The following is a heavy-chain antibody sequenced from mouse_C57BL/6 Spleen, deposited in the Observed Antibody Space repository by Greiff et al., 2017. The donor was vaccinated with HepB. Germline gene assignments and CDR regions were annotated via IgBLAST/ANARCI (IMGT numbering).Heavy chain of an antibody. Sequence: VQLQQSGAELARPGASVKLSCKASGYTFTSYGISWVKQRTGQGLEWIGEIYPRSGNTYYNEKFKGKATLTADKSSSTEYMELRSLTSEDSAVYFCARRYGSAYGYFDYWGQGTTLTVSS. CDR1: GYTFTSYG. J-gene: IGHJ2*01. CDR3: ARRYGSAYGYFDY. CDR2: IYPRSGNT. D-gene: IGHD1-1*01. V-gene: IGHV1-81*01.